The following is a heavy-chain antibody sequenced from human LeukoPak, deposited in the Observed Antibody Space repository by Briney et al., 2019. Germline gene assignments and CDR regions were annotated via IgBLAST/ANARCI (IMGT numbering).Heavy chain of an antibody. J-gene: IGHJ3*02. CDR1: GFTFDDYA. D-gene: IGHD3-10*01. Sequence: PGGSLRLSCAASGFTFDDYAMHWVRQAPGKGLEWVSGISWNSGSIGYADSVKGRFTISRDNAKNSLYLQMNSLRAEDTAVYYCAKAGFVGAFDIWGQGTMVTVSS. V-gene: IGHV3-9*01. CDR2: ISWNSGSI. CDR3: AKAGFVGAFDI.